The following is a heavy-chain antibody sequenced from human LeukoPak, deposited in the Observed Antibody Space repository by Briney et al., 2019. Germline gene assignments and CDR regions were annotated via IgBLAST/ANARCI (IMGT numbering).Heavy chain of an antibody. D-gene: IGHD4-17*01. CDR1: GFTFSSYG. CDR3: ARTRTTTDAFDI. Sequence: GGSLRLSCAASGFTFSSYGMNWVRQAPGKGLEWVSSISSSSSYIYYADSVKGRFTISRDNAKNSLYLQMNSLRAEDTAVYYCARTRTTTDAFDIWGQGTMVTVSS. J-gene: IGHJ3*02. CDR2: ISSSSSYI. V-gene: IGHV3-21*01.